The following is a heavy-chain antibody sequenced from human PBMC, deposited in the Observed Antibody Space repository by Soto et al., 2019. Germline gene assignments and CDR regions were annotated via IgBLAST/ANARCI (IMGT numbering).Heavy chain of an antibody. J-gene: IGHJ4*02. CDR1: GFTFSSYG. D-gene: IGHD5-18*01. V-gene: IGHV3-30*18. CDR3: AKDDGDGDTAMDY. Sequence: PGGSLRLSCAASGFTFSSYGMHWVRQAPGKGLEWVAVISYDGSNKYYAGSVKGRFTISRDNSKNTLYLQMNSLRAEDTAVYYCAKDDGDGDTAMDYWGQGTLVTVSS. CDR2: ISYDGSNK.